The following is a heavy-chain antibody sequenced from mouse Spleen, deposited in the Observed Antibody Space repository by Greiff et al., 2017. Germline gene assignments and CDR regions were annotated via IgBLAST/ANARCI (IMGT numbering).Heavy chain of an antibody. CDR3: AREYIYYGDYVRAMDY. Sequence: EVMLVESEGGLVQPGSSMKLSCTASGFTFSDYYMAWVRQVPEKGLEWVANINYDGSSTYYLDSLKSRFIISRDNAKNILYLQMSSLKSEDTATYYCAREYIYYGDYVRAMDYWGQGTSVTVSS. D-gene: IGHD2-13*01. J-gene: IGHJ4*01. CDR1: GFTFSDYY. CDR2: INYDGSST. V-gene: IGHV5-16*01.